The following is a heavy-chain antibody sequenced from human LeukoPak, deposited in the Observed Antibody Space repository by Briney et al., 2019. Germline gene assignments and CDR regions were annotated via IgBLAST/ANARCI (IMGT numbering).Heavy chain of an antibody. CDR2: IYYSGST. D-gene: IGHD3-9*01. CDR3: ARHGYDTLSGFYSWFFDS. J-gene: IGHJ4*02. CDR1: GGSISSGTYY. Sequence: SETLSLTCTVSGGSISSGTYYWTWIRQPPGKGLEWIGYIYYSGSTDYNPSFKSRVTISIDTSKNQFSLRLNSVTAADTAVYFCARHGYDTLSGFYSWFFDSWGQGTQVTVSS. V-gene: IGHV4-61*01.